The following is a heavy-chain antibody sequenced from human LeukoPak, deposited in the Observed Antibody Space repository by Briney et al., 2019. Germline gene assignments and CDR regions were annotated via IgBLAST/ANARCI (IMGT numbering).Heavy chain of an antibody. CDR1: GGSFSGYY. J-gene: IGHJ6*04. Sequence: SETLSLTCAVYGGSFSGYYWSWIRQPPGKGLEWIGEINHSGSTNYNPSLTSRVTISVDTSKNQFSLKLSSLTAADTAVYYCARVSGSGSYYRGYYGMDVWGKGTTVTVSS. CDR3: ARVSGSGSYYRGYYGMDV. CDR2: INHSGST. D-gene: IGHD3-10*01. V-gene: IGHV4-34*01.